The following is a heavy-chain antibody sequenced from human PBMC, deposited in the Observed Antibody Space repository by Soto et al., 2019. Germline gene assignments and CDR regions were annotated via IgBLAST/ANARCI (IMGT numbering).Heavy chain of an antibody. J-gene: IGHJ6*02. CDR3: ARDASYYSLWSGYYPSRNGMDV. D-gene: IGHD3-3*01. V-gene: IGHV3-33*01. CDR1: GFTFSSFG. CDR2: IWYDGSKK. Sequence: QVQVVESGGGVVQPGRSLRLSCAASGFTFSSFGMHWVRQAPGKGLVWVSLIWYDGSKKSYGDSVKGRFTISRDNSRNTVYLQMNSLRADDTAVYYCARDASYYSLWSGYYPSRNGMDVWGQGTMVTVSS.